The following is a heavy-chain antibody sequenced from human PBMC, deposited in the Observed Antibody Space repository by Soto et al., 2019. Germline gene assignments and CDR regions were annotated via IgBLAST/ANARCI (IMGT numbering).Heavy chain of an antibody. Sequence: PGGSLRLSCAASGFTFSSYGMHWVRQAPGKGLEWVAVIWYDGSNKYYADAVKGRFTISRDNSKNTLYLQMNSLRAEDTAVYYCARDPPHSSSWHYYVDYWGQGTLVTVSS. CDR3: ARDPPHSSSWHYYVDY. V-gene: IGHV3-33*01. J-gene: IGHJ4*02. CDR1: GFTFSSYG. D-gene: IGHD6-13*01. CDR2: IWYDGSNK.